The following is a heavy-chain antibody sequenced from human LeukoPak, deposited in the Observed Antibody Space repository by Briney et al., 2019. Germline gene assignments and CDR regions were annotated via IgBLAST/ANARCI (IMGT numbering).Heavy chain of an antibody. CDR3: ARVDWNYWGAGGFDP. D-gene: IGHD1-7*01. CDR1: GYTFTSYG. CDR2: IIPIFGTA. Sequence: ASVKVSCKASGYTFTSYGISWVRQAPGQGLEWMGGIIPIFGTANYAQKFQGRVTITAGKSTSTAYMELSSLRSEDTAVYYCARVDWNYWGAGGFDPWGQGTLVTVSS. J-gene: IGHJ5*02. V-gene: IGHV1-69*06.